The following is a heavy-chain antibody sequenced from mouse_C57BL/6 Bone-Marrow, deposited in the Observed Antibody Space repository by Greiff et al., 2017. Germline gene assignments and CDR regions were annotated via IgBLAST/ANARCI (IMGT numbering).Heavy chain of an antibody. CDR1: GYTFTSYW. CDR3: ARGYYGSSFAWFAY. D-gene: IGHD1-1*01. CDR2: IHPNSGST. Sequence: QVQLKQPGAELVKPGASVKLSCKASGYTFTSYWMHWVKQRPGQGLEWIGMIHPNSGSTNYNEKFKSKATLNVDKSSSTAYMQLSSLTSEDSAVYYCARGYYGSSFAWFAYWGQGTLVTVSA. V-gene: IGHV1-64*01. J-gene: IGHJ3*01.